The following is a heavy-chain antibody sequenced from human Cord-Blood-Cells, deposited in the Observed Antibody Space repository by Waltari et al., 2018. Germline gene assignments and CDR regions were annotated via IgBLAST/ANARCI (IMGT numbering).Heavy chain of an antibody. V-gene: IGHV1-2*02. J-gene: IGHJ4*02. D-gene: IGHD6-6*01. CDR1: GYTFTGYY. CDR3: AREKYSSSSLDY. CDR2: INPNRGGT. Sequence: QVQLVQSGAEVKKPGASVKVSCKASGYTFTGYYMHWVRQAPGQGLEWMGWINPNRGGTNYAQKFQGRVTLTRDTSISTAYMELSRLRSDDTAVYYGAREKYSSSSLDYWGQGTLVTVSS.